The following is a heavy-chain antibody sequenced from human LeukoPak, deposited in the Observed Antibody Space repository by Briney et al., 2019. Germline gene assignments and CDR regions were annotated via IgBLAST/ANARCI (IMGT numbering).Heavy chain of an antibody. D-gene: IGHD3-3*01. CDR3: AREAFDFWSGYPESYYYYMDV. CDR1: GGSISSYY. V-gene: IGHV4-4*07. J-gene: IGHJ6*03. Sequence: SETLSLTCTVSGGSISSYYWSWIRQPAGKRLEWIGRIYTSGSTNYNPSLKSRVTMSVDTSKNQFSLKLSSVTAADTAVYYCAREAFDFWSGYPESYYYYMDVWGKGTTVTVSS. CDR2: IYTSGST.